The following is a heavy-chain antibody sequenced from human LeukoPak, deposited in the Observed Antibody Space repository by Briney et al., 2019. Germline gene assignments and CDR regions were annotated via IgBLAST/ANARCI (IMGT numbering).Heavy chain of an antibody. J-gene: IGHJ5*02. CDR1: GYTFTGYY. V-gene: IGHV1-2*02. Sequence: ASVKVSCKASGYTFTGYYMHWVRQAPGQGLEWMGWINLNSGGTNYAQKFQGRVTMTRDTSISTAYMELSRLRSDDTAVYYCAREGITIFGVAKGRFDPWGQGTLVTVSS. CDR2: INLNSGGT. CDR3: AREGITIFGVAKGRFDP. D-gene: IGHD3-3*01.